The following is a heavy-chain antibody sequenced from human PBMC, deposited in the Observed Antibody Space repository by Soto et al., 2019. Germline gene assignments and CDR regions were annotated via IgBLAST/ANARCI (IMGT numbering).Heavy chain of an antibody. CDR3: AREGSYKNYYYYGMDV. CDR2: INHSGST. Sequence: SETLSLTCAVYGGSFSGYYWTWIRQPPWTGLEWIGEINHSGSTNYNPSLKSRVTISVDTSKNQFSLKLSSVTAADTAVYYCAREGSYKNYYYYGMDVWGQGTTVTVSS. D-gene: IGHD2-15*01. CDR1: GGSFSGYY. J-gene: IGHJ6*02. V-gene: IGHV4-34*01.